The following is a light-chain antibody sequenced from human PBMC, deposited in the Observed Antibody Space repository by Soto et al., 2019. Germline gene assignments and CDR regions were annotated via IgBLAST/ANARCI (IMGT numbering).Light chain of an antibody. CDR3: HQYKTYSRT. J-gene: IGKJ2*01. Sequence: DIQMTQSPSTLSASVGDRVTITCRASQSISPWLAWYQQKPGKAPKILIYKASSLESGVPSRFSGSDSGTEFTLTISSLQPDDFATYYCHQYKTYSRTFGQGTKLEI. V-gene: IGKV1-5*03. CDR1: QSISPW. CDR2: KAS.